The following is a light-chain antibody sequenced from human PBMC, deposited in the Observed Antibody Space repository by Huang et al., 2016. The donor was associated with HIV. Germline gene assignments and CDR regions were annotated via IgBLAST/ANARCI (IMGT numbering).Light chain of an antibody. J-gene: IGKJ5*01. CDR2: DAY. CDR1: QSVSSY. Sequence: EIVLTQSPATLSLSPGERATLSCRASQSVSSYLAWYQQKPGQAPRLLIYDAYNRATGIPARFSGSGSGTDFTLTISNLEPEDFAVYYCQQRSNWPPAFGQGTRLEIK. CDR3: QQRSNWPPA. V-gene: IGKV3-11*01.